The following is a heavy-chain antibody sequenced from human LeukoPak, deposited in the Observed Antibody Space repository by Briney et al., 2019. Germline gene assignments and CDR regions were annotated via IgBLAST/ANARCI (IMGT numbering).Heavy chain of an antibody. CDR3: VNLWEAGY. J-gene: IGHJ4*02. Sequence: AGGSLRLSCAASGFTFSSYAMHWVRQAPGKGLEWVAVISYDGSNKYYADSVKGRFTISRDNSKNTLYLQMNSLRADDSAVYHCVNLWEAGYWGQGTLVTVSS. CDR2: ISYDGSNK. V-gene: IGHV3-30-3*01. D-gene: IGHD1-26*01. CDR1: GFTFSSYA.